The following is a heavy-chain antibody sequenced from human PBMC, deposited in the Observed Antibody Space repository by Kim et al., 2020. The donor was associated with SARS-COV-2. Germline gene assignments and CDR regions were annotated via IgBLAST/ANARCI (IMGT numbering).Heavy chain of an antibody. D-gene: IGHD1-26*01. J-gene: IGHJ4*02. V-gene: IGHV3-23*01. CDR1: GFTFSSYA. CDR3: AKDDPVAWELQGPHFDY. Sequence: GGSLRLSCAASGFTFSSYAMSWVRQAPGKGLEWVSAISGSGGSTYYADSVKGRFTISRDNSKNTLYLQMNSLRAEDTAVYYCAKDDPVAWELQGPHFDYWGQGTLVTVSS. CDR2: ISGSGGST.